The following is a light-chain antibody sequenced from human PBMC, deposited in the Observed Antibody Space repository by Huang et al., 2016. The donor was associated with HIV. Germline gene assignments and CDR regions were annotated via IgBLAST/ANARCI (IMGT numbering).Light chain of an antibody. CDR1: HNISNKF. V-gene: IGKV3-20*01. J-gene: IGKJ4*01. CDR2: GAS. Sequence: EVVLTQSPDTLSLSPGERAALSCRASHNISNKFLAWYQQKSGQAPGLLIYGASSRAIGIPDRFSGSVSGTDFTLTISRLEPQDSAMYYCQQYLSSPVTFGGGTNVEIK. CDR3: QQYLSSPVT.